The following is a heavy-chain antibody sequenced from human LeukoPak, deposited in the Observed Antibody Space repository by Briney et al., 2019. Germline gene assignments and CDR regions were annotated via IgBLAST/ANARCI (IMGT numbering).Heavy chain of an antibody. D-gene: IGHD5-24*01. V-gene: IGHV4-34*01. CDR2: INHSRST. CDR1: GGSFSGYY. Sequence: SETLSLTCAVYGGSFSGYYWSWIRQPPGKGLEWIGEINHSRSTNYNPSLKSRVTISVDTSKNQFSLKLSSVTAADTAVYYCARAARRWLQSINFDYWGQGTLVTVSS. CDR3: ARAARRWLQSINFDY. J-gene: IGHJ4*02.